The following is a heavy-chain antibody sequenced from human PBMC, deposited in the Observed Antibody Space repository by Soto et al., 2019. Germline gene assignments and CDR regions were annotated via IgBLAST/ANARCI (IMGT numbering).Heavy chain of an antibody. CDR3: ARGPFRPSAMDV. CDR1: GGTFSSYA. D-gene: IGHD3-10*01. CDR2: IIPALGKT. V-gene: IGHV1-69*10. J-gene: IGHJ6*02. Sequence: SVKVSCMASGGTFSSYAISWVRQAPGQGLEWMGGIIPALGKTHYIEKFQGRVTTTVDDATRTVYMEVRDLTSEDTAIYYCARGPFRPSAMDVWGQGTTVTVSS.